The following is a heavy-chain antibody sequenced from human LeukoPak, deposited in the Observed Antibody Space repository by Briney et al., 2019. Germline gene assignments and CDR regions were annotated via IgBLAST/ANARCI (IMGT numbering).Heavy chain of an antibody. CDR2: MNLNSGNT. CDR1: GYTFTSYG. J-gene: IGHJ6*03. CDR3: AREAPTGYSSSWYYYYYMDV. Sequence: GASVKVSCKXSGYTFTSYGISWVRQAPGQGLEWMGWMNLNSGNTGYAQKFQGRVTMTRNTSISTAYMELSSLRSEDTAVYYCAREAPTGYSSSWYYYYYMDVWGKGTTVTVSS. V-gene: IGHV1-8*02. D-gene: IGHD6-13*01.